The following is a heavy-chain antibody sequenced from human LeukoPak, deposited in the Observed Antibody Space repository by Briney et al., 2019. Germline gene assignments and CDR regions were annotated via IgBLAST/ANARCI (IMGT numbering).Heavy chain of an antibody. D-gene: IGHD3-10*01. CDR2: ISYDGSNK. CDR3: ARDYGGLYYYYGMDV. V-gene: IGHV3-30-3*01. Sequence: GGSLRLSCAASGFIFSSYVMYWVRQAPGKGLEWVAVISYDGSNKYYADSVKGRFTISRDNSKNTLYLQMNSLRAEDTAVYYCARDYGGLYYYYGMDVWGQGTTVTVSS. CDR1: GFIFSSYV. J-gene: IGHJ6*02.